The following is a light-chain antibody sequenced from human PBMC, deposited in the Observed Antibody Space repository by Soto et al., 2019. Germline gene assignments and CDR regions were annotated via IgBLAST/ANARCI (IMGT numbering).Light chain of an antibody. CDR3: SSDTSSSTLVV. J-gene: IGLJ2*01. Sequence: QSALTQPASVSGSPGQSITISCTGTSSDVGGYNYVSWYQQHPGKAPKLMIYDVSNRPSGVSNRFSGSKSGNTASLTISGLQAEDEADYYCSSDTSSSTLVVFGGGTKLTFL. V-gene: IGLV2-14*01. CDR1: SSDVGGYNY. CDR2: DVS.